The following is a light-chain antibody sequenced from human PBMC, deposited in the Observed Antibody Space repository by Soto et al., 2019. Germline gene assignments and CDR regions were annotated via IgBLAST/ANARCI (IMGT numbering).Light chain of an antibody. CDR3: QQYGSSPT. Sequence: EIVLTQSPVTLSLSPVERASLSCMASQSVSSSYLAWYQQKPGQAPRLLIYGASSRATGIPDRFSGSGSGTDFTLTVSRLEPEDFAVYYCQQYGSSPTFGQGTKVDIK. J-gene: IGKJ1*01. CDR1: QSVSSSY. CDR2: GAS. V-gene: IGKV3-20*01.